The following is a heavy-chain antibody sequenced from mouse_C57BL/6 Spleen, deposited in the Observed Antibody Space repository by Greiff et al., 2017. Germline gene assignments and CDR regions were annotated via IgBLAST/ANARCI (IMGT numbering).Heavy chain of an antibody. D-gene: IGHD2-5*01. J-gene: IGHJ3*01. CDR1: GYAFSSYW. V-gene: IGHV1-80*01. Sequence: QVQLQQSGAELVKPGASVKISCKASGYAFSSYWMNWVKQRPGKGLEWIGQIYPGDGDTNYNGKFKGKATLTADKSSSTAYMQLSSLTCEDSAVYFCARRDSNYPFAYWGQGTRVTVSA. CDR2: IYPGDGDT. CDR3: ARRDSNYPFAY.